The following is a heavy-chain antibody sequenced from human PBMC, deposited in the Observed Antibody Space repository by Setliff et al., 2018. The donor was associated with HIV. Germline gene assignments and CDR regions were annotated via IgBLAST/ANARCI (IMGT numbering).Heavy chain of an antibody. V-gene: IGHV3-7*01. CDR1: RFTFSNYW. D-gene: IGHD6-19*01. CDR3: AKTPSSGWYSLYLDY. Sequence: GGSLRLSCAASRFTFSNYWMSWVRQAPGKGLEWVANIKQDGSEKYYVDSVKGRFTISRDNAKNSLYLQMNSLRVEDTAVYYCAKTPSSGWYSLYLDYWGQGTLVTVSS. CDR2: IKQDGSEK. J-gene: IGHJ4*02.